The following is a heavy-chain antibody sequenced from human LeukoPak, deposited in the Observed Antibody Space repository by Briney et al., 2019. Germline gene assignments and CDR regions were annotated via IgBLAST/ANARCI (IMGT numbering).Heavy chain of an antibody. CDR3: ARQVSDYYYHYMDV. CDR2: IYYSGTT. J-gene: IGHJ6*03. V-gene: IGHV4-39*01. Sequence: SETLSLTCTVSGASISTSTYYWGWVRQPPGKGLGWIGNIYYSGTTYYNPSLKSRVTISEDTSRSRFSLMLSSVTAADTAIYFCARQVSDYYYHYMDVWGDGTTVIVSS. CDR1: GASISTSTYY.